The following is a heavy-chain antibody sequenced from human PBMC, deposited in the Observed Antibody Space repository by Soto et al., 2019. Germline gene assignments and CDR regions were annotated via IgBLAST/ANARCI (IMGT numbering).Heavy chain of an antibody. CDR3: AMNGVATKALDI. Sequence: GASVKVSCKASGYTFTSYDINWVRQATGQGLEWMGWMNPNSGNTGYAQKFQGRVTMTRNTSISTAYMELSSLRSEDTAVYYCAMNGVATKALDIWGQGTMVTVSS. J-gene: IGHJ3*02. D-gene: IGHD5-12*01. CDR1: GYTFTSYD. CDR2: MNPNSGNT. V-gene: IGHV1-8*01.